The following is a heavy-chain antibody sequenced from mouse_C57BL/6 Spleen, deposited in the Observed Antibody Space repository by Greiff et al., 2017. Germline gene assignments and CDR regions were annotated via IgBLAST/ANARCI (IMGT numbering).Heavy chain of an antibody. J-gene: IGHJ2*01. CDR2: IDPSDSYT. D-gene: IGHD2-5*01. CDR1: GYTFTSYW. Sequence: QVQLQQPGAELVMPGASVKLSCKASGYTFTSYWMHWVKQRPGQGLEWIGEIDPSDSYTNYNQKFKGKSTLTVDKSSSTAYMQLSSLTSEDSAVYYCARRADYSNSDFDYWGQGTTLTVSS. V-gene: IGHV1-69*01. CDR3: ARRADYSNSDFDY.